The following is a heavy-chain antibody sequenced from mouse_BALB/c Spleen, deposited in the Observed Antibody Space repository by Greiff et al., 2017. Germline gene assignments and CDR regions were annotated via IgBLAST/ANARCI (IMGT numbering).Heavy chain of an antibody. J-gene: IGHJ3*01. CDR3: ARTGTGAWFAY. D-gene: IGHD4-1*01. CDR2: ISYSGST. CDR1: GYSITSDYA. V-gene: IGHV3-2*02. Sequence: EVKLMESGPGLVKPSQSLSLTCTVTGYSITSDYAWNWIRQFPGNKLEWMGYISYSGSTSYNPSLKSRISITRDTSKNQFFLQLNSVTTEDTATYYCARTGTGAWFAYWGQGTLVTVSA.